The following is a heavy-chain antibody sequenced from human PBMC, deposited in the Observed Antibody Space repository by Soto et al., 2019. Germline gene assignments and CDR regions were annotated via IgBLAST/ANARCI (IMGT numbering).Heavy chain of an antibody. J-gene: IGHJ4*02. D-gene: IGHD3-10*01. CDR1: GFTFSIYW. CDR2: INGDGSDT. V-gene: IGHV3-74*01. CDR3: ARGLYRDYGHDY. Sequence: VQLVESGGVLVQPGGSLRLSCAASGFTFSIYWMHWVRQAPGKGLVWVSRINGDGSDTNYADSVKGRFTISRDNAKNTLYLQLNSLRDEETSVYFCARGLYRDYGHDYWGQGTLVTVSS.